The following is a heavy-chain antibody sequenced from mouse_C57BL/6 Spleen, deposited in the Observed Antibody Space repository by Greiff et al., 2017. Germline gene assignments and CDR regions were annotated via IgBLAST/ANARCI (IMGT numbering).Heavy chain of an antibody. J-gene: IGHJ3*01. D-gene: IGHD3-2*02. CDR1: GYTFTGYW. CDR2: ILPGSGST. CDR3: ARSGSSGLAWFAY. Sequence: QVQLKESGAELMKPGASVKLSCKATGYTFTGYWIEWVKQRPGHGLEWIGEILPGSGSTNYNEKFKGKATFTADTSSNTAYMQLSSLTTEDSAIYCCARSGSSGLAWFAYWGQGTLVTVSA. V-gene: IGHV1-9*01.